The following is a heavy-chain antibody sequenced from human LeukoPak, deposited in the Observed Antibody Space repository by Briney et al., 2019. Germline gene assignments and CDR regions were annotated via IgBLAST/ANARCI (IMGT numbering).Heavy chain of an antibody. CDR3: VRGSLGPDY. J-gene: IGHJ4*02. CDR1: GFIFRNYW. Sequence: GGSLRLSCATSGFIFRNYWMHWVRQTPGEGLFWFSRIDNDGASTGYADSVEGRFVVSRDNAKNTLYLQMNSLRAEDTAVYYCVRGSLGPDYWGQGTLVTVSS. V-gene: IGHV3-74*01. CDR2: IDNDGAST.